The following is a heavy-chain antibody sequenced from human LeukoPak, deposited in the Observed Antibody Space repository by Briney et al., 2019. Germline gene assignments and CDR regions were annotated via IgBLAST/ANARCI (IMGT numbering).Heavy chain of an antibody. J-gene: IGHJ4*02. D-gene: IGHD3-22*01. CDR2: INWNSGSI. CDR3: ARRQGSYFDTSGYYYG. V-gene: IGHV3-9*01. CDR1: GFTFDDYA. Sequence: PGRSLRLSCSASGFTFDDYAMHWVRRAPGKGLEWVSGINWNSGSINYADSVKGRFTISRDNAKNSLYLQMNSLRAEDTAVYYCARRQGSYFDTSGYYYGWGQGTLVTVSS.